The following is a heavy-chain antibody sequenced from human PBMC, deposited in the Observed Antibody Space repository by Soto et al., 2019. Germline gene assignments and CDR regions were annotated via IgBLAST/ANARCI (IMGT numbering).Heavy chain of an antibody. Sequence: SETLSLTCTVSGGSISSSSYYWGWIRQPPGKGLEWIGSIYYSGSTYYNPSLKSRVTISVDTSKNQFSLKLSSVTAADTAGYYCARVAAAGLDYWGQGTLVTVSS. J-gene: IGHJ4*02. D-gene: IGHD6-13*01. CDR2: IYYSGST. CDR3: ARVAAAGLDY. V-gene: IGHV4-39*01. CDR1: GGSISSSSYY.